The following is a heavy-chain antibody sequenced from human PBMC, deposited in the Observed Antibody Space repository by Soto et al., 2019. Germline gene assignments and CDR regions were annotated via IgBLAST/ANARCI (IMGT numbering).Heavy chain of an antibody. D-gene: IGHD2-15*01. J-gene: IGHJ4*02. Sequence: EVQLLESGGGLVQPGGSLRLSCAASGFTFSNYAMSWVRQAPGKGLEWVSAIAGDSATAYYTDSVKGRFTISRDNSKNTLYLQVNSLRAEDTAVYYCGKLSGTSCCAPLDYWGQGTLVTVSS. V-gene: IGHV3-23*01. CDR2: IAGDSATA. CDR1: GFTFSNYA. CDR3: GKLSGTSCCAPLDY.